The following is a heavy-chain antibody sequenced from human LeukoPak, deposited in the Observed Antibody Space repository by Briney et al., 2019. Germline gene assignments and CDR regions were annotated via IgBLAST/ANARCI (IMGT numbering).Heavy chain of an antibody. D-gene: IGHD3-3*01. CDR2: IRYDGSNK. V-gene: IGHV3-30*02. CDR1: GFSFSRYD. CDR3: AKDRQTITIFGVVNTPRANFDY. J-gene: IGHJ4*02. Sequence: GGSLRLSCAAFGFSFSRYDIHWVRQAPGKGLEWVAFIRYDGSNKNYADSVKGRFTISRDNFMSTVYLQMNSLRAEDTAVYYCAKDRQTITIFGVVNTPRANFDYWGQGTLVTVSS.